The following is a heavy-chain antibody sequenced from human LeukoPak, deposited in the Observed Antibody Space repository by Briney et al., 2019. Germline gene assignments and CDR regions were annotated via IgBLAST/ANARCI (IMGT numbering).Heavy chain of an antibody. J-gene: IGHJ4*02. Sequence: GGSLRLSCAASGFTFSSSWMTWVRQAPGKGLEWVANIKPDGSDTYYVESVKGRFTISRDNATNSLYLQMNSLRVEDTALYYCARAFRGGFEYWAQGTLVTVSS. CDR1: GFTFSSSW. CDR2: IKPDGSDT. D-gene: IGHD2/OR15-2a*01. CDR3: ARAFRGGFEY. V-gene: IGHV3-7*05.